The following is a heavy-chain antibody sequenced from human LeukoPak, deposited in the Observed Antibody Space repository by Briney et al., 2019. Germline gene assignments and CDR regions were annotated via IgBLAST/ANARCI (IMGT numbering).Heavy chain of an antibody. Sequence: GRSLRLSCAASGFTFDDYAMHWVQQAPGKGLEWVSGISWNSGSIGYADSVKGRFTISRDNAKNSLYLQMNSLRAEDMALYYCAKARGLEWSYYFDYWGQGTLVTVSS. J-gene: IGHJ4*02. CDR1: GFTFDDYA. D-gene: IGHD3-3*01. CDR2: ISWNSGSI. V-gene: IGHV3-9*03. CDR3: AKARGLEWSYYFDY.